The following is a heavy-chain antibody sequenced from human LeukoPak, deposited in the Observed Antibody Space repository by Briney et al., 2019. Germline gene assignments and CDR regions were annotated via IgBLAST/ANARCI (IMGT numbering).Heavy chain of an antibody. J-gene: IGHJ3*01. D-gene: IGHD3-22*01. V-gene: IGHV1-69*13. Sequence: ASVKVSCKASGGSFTFTSHAISWVRQAPGQGLEWVGGLIPIYGSANYAQKFRGRVTITSDESTRTVYMELSSLRPEDSAVYYCAGFFYDNSGDAFDLWGQGTMVTVSS. CDR1: GGSFTFTSHA. CDR2: LIPIYGSA. CDR3: AGFFYDNSGDAFDL.